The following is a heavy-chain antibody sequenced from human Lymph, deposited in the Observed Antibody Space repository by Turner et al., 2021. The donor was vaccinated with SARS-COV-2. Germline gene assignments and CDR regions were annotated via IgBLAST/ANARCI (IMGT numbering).Heavy chain of an antibody. V-gene: IGHV1-8*01. CDR3: ARGGFWGISWYWGRFDY. CDR2: MNPNSGDT. CDR1: GSSIGSYD. D-gene: IGHD6-13*01. J-gene: IGHJ4*02. Sequence: QVQLVPSGAEVKTPGASVKVSCKASGSSIGSYDINWVRRATGQGLEWMGWMNPNSGDTGTAQKYQGRVTMTRNTSISTADMELSSLRSEDTAVYYCARGGFWGISWYWGRFDYWGQGTLVTVSS.